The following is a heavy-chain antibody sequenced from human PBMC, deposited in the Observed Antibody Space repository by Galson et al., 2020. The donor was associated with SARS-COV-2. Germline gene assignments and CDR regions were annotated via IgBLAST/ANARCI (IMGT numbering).Heavy chain of an antibody. J-gene: IGHJ6*02. CDR3: ARLNSWFGELYGYYYYGMDV. CDR1: GGTFSSYA. CDR2: IIPIFGTA. V-gene: IGHV1-69*13. D-gene: IGHD3-10*01. Sequence: SVKVSCKASGGTFSSYAISWVRQAPGQGLEWMGGIIPIFGTANYAQKFQGRVTITADESTSTAYMELSSLRSEDTAVYYCARLNSWFGELYGYYYYGMDVWGQGTTVTVSS.